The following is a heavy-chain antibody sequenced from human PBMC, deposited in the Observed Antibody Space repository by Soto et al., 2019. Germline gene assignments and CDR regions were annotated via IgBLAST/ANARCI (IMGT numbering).Heavy chain of an antibody. D-gene: IGHD3-3*01. V-gene: IGHV3-66*01. CDR3: ARDTFGGAYDFLH. CDR2: ISSGGST. CDR1: GFTVSSFY. J-gene: IGHJ4*02. Sequence: EVQLVESGGGLVQPGGSLRLSCAASGFTVSSFYMTWVRQAPGKGLQWVAVISSGGSTYYADSVKGRFTISRDNSKNTLYLEMNSLRAGDTAVYYCARDTFGGAYDFLHGGQGTLVTVSS.